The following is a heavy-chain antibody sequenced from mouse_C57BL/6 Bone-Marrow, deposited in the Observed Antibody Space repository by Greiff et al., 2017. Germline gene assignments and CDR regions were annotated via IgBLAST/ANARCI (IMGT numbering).Heavy chain of an antibody. D-gene: IGHD1-1*01. J-gene: IGHJ3*01. CDR2: INPNNGGT. CDR1: GYTFTDYN. Sequence: VQLQQSGPELVKPGASVKIPCKASGYTFTDYNMDWVKQSHGKSLEWIGDINPNNGGTNYNQKFKGKATLTVDKSSSTAYMELRSLTSEDTAVYYCARCSSPAWFAYWGQGTLVTVSA. V-gene: IGHV1-18*01. CDR3: ARCSSPAWFAY.